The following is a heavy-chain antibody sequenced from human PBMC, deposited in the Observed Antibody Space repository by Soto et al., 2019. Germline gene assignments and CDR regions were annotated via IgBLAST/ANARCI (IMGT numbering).Heavy chain of an antibody. V-gene: IGHV4-30-2*06. D-gene: IGHD3-10*01. CDR2: IYHSGST. J-gene: IGHJ4*02. CDR3: ARDQNGSGNYYTRYFDY. CDR1: GASMSSGGYY. Sequence: PSETLSVTCTVAGASMSSGGYYWTWIRQSPGKGLEWIGYIYHSGSTNYNPSLKSRVTISVDKSKNQFSLNLSSVTAADTAVYYCARDQNGSGNYYTRYFDYWGQGTLVTVSS.